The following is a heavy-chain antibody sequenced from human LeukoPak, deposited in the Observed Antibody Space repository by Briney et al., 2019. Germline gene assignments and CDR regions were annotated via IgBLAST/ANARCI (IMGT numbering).Heavy chain of an antibody. J-gene: IGHJ6*03. CDR1: GGTFSSYA. CDR2: IIPIFGTA. CDR3: ARAVWVSDDILTGLYYTDV. V-gene: IGHV1-69*13. Sequence: ASVKVSCKASGGTFSSYAISWVRQAPGQGLEWMGGIIPIFGTANYAQKFQGRVTITADESTSTAYMELSSLRSENTAVYYCARAVWVSDDILTGLYYTDVWGKGTTVTISS. D-gene: IGHD3-9*01.